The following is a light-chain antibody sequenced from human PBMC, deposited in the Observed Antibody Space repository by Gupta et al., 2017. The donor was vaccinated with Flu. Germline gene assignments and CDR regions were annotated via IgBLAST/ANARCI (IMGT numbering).Light chain of an antibody. V-gene: IGKV4-1*01. CDR1: QSVFYSFNNKTY. CDR3: HQDYATAIT. J-gene: IGKJ4*02. Sequence: DIVMTQSPDSLAVSLGERATINCKSSQSVFYSFNNKTYLAWYQQKPGQPPQVIIYCASTRESGVPDRFSGSESVKXFTLTIXRLPAEDVAVYYCHQDYATAITFGXGSKVEIK. CDR2: CAS.